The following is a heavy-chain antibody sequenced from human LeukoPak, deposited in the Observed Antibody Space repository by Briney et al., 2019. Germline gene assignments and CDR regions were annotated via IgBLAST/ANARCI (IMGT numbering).Heavy chain of an antibody. J-gene: IGHJ4*02. CDR3: AREGEYYDSSGYYLDY. CDR1: GYTFTNYG. V-gene: IGHV1-18*01. D-gene: IGHD3-22*01. Sequence: ASVKVSCKASGYTFTNYGITWVRQAPGQGLECMGWISTYNGDTNYAQNLQGRVTMTTDTSTSTAYMELRSLGSDDTAVYYCAREGEYYDSSGYYLDYWGQGTLVTVSS. CDR2: ISTYNGDT.